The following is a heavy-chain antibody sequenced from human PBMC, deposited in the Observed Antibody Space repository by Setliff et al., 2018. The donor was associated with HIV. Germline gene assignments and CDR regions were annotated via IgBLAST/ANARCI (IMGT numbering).Heavy chain of an antibody. CDR1: GGSVSTSTYY. CDR3: VTTRPISTGYPGFFDS. CDR2: LSYRGTT. V-gene: IGHV4-39*01. D-gene: IGHD3-9*01. Sequence: TLSLTCTVSGGSVSTSTYYWGWIRQPPGKGLEYIGTLSYRGTTHYNPSLKSRIALSIDSSKNQFSLNLHFVTATDSALYYCVTTRPISTGYPGFFDSWGQGIVVTVSS. J-gene: IGHJ4*02.